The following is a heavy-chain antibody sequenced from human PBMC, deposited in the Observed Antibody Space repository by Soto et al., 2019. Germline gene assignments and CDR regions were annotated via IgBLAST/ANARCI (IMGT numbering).Heavy chain of an antibody. J-gene: IGHJ4*02. CDR2: IKEDGSEK. CDR1: GFTFSTYW. Sequence: EVQLVESGGGLVQPGGSLRLSCAASGFTFSTYWMNWVRQAPGKGLEWVASIKEDGSEKYYVDSVKGRFTISRDNAKNSLYLQMNSLRAEDTAVYYCTRARGYCSGGTCYSVLDYWGQGILVTVSS. V-gene: IGHV3-7*01. CDR3: TRARGYCSGGTCYSVLDY. D-gene: IGHD2-15*01.